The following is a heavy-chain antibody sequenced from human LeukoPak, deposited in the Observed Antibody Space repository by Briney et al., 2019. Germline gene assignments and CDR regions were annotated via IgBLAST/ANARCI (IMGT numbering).Heavy chain of an antibody. V-gene: IGHV4-59*08. J-gene: IGHJ4*02. CDR2: IYYSGST. CDR1: GGSISSYY. D-gene: IGHD1-26*01. CDR3: ARRRVGANTFDY. Sequence: SETLSLTCTVSGGSISSYYWSWIRQPPGKGLEWIGYIYYSGSTNYNPSLKSRVTISVDTSKNQFFLKLSSVTAADTAVYYCARRRVGANTFDYWGQGTLVTVSS.